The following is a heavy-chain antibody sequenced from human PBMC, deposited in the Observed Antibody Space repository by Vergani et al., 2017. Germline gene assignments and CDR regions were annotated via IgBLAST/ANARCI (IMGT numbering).Heavy chain of an antibody. Sequence: QVQLVQSGAEVKKPGSSVKVSCKASGGTFSSYAISWVRQAPGQGLEWMGRISVYNGETKFAQKFQGRVTLTRDTSTDTAYMEMGSLRSDDTAVYYCARGAGYCSSTSCYIVDYWGQGTLVTVSS. CDR1: GGTFSSYA. D-gene: IGHD2-2*02. J-gene: IGHJ4*02. CDR3: ARGAGYCSSTSCYIVDY. V-gene: IGHV1-18*01. CDR2: ISVYNGET.